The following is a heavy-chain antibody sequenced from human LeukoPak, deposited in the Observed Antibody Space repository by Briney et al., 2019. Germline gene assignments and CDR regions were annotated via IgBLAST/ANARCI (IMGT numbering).Heavy chain of an antibody. J-gene: IGHJ2*01. CDR3: ARDPSPRPLLSMTWYFDL. D-gene: IGHD2/OR15-2a*01. V-gene: IGHV3-74*01. CDR2: INSDGSST. CDR1: GFTFSSYW. Sequence: GGSLRLSCAASGFTFSSYWMHWVRQAPGKGLVWVSRINSDGSSTSYADSVKGRFTISRDNAKNTLYLQMNSLRAEDTAVYYCARDPSPRPLLSMTWYFDLWGRGTLVTVSS.